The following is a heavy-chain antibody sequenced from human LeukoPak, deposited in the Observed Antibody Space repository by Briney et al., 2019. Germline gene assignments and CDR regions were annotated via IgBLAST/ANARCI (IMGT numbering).Heavy chain of an antibody. J-gene: IGHJ4*02. CDR2: IYYSGST. V-gene: IGHV4-39*01. Sequence: PSETLSLTCTVSGGSISSSSYYWGWIRQPPGKGLEWIGSIYYSGSTYYNPSLKSRVTISVDTSKNQFSLKLSSVTAADTAVYYCARPLSYGGNSDYWGQGTLVTVSS. CDR1: GGSISSSSYY. D-gene: IGHD4-23*01. CDR3: ARPLSYGGNSDY.